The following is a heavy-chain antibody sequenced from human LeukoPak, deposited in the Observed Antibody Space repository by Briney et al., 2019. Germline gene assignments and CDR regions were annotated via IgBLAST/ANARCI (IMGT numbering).Heavy chain of an antibody. D-gene: IGHD1-26*01. CDR3: ASRGSWGGNYFDY. CDR2: IIPIFGTA. J-gene: IGHJ4*02. Sequence: SVKVSCKASGGTFSSYAISWVRQAPGQGLEWMGGIIPIFGTANYAQKFQGRVTITTDESTRTASTELSSPRSEDTAVYYCASRGSWGGNYFDYWGQGTLVTVSS. CDR1: GGTFSSYA. V-gene: IGHV1-69*05.